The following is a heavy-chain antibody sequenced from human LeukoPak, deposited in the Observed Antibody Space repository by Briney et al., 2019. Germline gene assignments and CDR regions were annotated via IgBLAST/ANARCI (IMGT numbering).Heavy chain of an antibody. CDR3: AREASSYGSGSYFFDY. Sequence: ASVKVSCKASGGTFSSYAISWARQAPGQGLEWMGGIIPIFGTANYAQKFQGRVTITADESTSTAYMELSSLRSEDTAVYHCAREASSYGSGSYFFDYWGQGTLVTVSS. V-gene: IGHV1-69*13. CDR1: GGTFSSYA. J-gene: IGHJ4*02. D-gene: IGHD3-10*01. CDR2: IIPIFGTA.